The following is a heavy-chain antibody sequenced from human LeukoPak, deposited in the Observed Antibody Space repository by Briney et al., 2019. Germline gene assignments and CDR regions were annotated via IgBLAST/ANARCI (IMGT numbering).Heavy chain of an antibody. D-gene: IGHD6-25*01. CDR1: GDSVSSNSAA. CDR2: TYYRSKWYN. CDR3: ARVGIAALNDAFDI. Sequence: SQTLSLICAISGDSVSSNSAAWNWIRQSPSRGLEWLGRTYYRSKWYNDYAVSVKSRISINPDTSKNQFSLQLNSVTPEDTAVYYCARVGIAALNDAFDIWGQGTMVTVSS. V-gene: IGHV6-1*01. J-gene: IGHJ3*02.